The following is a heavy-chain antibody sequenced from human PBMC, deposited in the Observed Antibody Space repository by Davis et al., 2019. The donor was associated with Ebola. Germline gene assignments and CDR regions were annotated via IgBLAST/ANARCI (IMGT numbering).Heavy chain of an antibody. D-gene: IGHD3-3*01. CDR1: GFTFSSYS. CDR2: ISSSSSYI. CDR3: ARLYDFWSGPVGMDV. J-gene: IGHJ6*02. V-gene: IGHV3-21*01. Sequence: PGGSLRLSCAASGFTFSSYSMNWVRQAPGKGLEWVSSISSSSSYIYYADSVKGRFTISRDNAKNSLYLQMNSLRAEDTAVYYCARLYDFWSGPVGMDVWGQGTTVTVSS.